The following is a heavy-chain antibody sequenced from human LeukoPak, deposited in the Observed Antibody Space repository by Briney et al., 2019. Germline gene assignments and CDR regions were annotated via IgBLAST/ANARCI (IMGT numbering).Heavy chain of an antibody. CDR3: ATAYYDFWSGYPPLFDY. CDR2: ITPIFGTA. J-gene: IGHJ4*02. CDR1: GGTFSSYA. D-gene: IGHD3-3*01. Sequence: SVKVSCKASGGTFSSYAISWARQAPGQGLEWMGGITPIFGTANYAQKFQGRVTITTDESTSTAYMELSSLRSEDTAVYYCATAYYDFWSGYPPLFDYWGQGTLVTVSS. V-gene: IGHV1-69*05.